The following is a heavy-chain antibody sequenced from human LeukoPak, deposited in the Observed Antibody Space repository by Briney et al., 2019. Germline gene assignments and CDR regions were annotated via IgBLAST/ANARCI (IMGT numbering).Heavy chain of an antibody. CDR3: ARAATMVRGVIIGAYFDY. CDR2: IIPILGIA. D-gene: IGHD3-10*01. CDR1: VGTFSSYA. Sequence: ASVKVSCKASVGTFSSYAISWVRQAPGQGLEWMGRIIPILGIANYAQKFQGRVTITADKSTSTAYMELSSLRSEDTAVYYCARAATMVRGVIIGAYFDYWGQGTLVTVSS. V-gene: IGHV1-69*04. J-gene: IGHJ4*02.